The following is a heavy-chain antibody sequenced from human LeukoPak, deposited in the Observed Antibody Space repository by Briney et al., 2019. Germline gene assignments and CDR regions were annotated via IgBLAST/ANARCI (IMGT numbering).Heavy chain of an antibody. D-gene: IGHD2-15*01. CDR1: GFTFSSNA. J-gene: IGHJ6*02. CDR2: ISYDGSNK. Sequence: GGSLRLSCAASGFTFSSNAMHWVRQAPGKGLEWVAVISYDGSNKYYADSVKGRFTISRDNSKNTLYLQMNSLRAEDTAVYYCARDGPDCSGGSCYLYYYYYGMDVWGQGTTVTVSS. CDR3: ARDGPDCSGGSCYLYYYYYGMDV. V-gene: IGHV3-30-3*01.